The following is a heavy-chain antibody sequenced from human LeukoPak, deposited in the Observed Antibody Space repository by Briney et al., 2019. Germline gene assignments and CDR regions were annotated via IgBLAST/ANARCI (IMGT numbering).Heavy chain of an antibody. V-gene: IGHV3-23*01. D-gene: IGHD2-21*01. J-gene: IGHJ6*03. CDR1: GFTFSSYA. CDR2: ISGSGGST. Sequence: GVSLRLSCAASGFTFSSYAMSWVRQAPGKGLEWVAGISGSGGSTYFADSVKGRFTISRDNSKNTLYLQMNSLRAEDTAVYYCARDRGDHPYYYYYMDVWGKGTTVTVSS. CDR3: ARDRGDHPYYYYYMDV.